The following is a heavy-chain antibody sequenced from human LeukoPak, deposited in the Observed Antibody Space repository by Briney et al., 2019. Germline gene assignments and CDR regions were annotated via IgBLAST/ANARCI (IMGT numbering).Heavy chain of an antibody. CDR1: GGTFSSYA. V-gene: IGHV1-69*13. Sequence: SVKVSCKASGGTFSSYAISWVRQAPGQGLEWMGGIIPIFGTANYAQKFQGRVTITADESTSTAYMELSSLRSEDTAVYYCARVPLPLPNWFDPWGQGTLVTVSS. CDR2: IIPIFGTA. CDR3: ARVPLPLPNWFDP. J-gene: IGHJ5*02.